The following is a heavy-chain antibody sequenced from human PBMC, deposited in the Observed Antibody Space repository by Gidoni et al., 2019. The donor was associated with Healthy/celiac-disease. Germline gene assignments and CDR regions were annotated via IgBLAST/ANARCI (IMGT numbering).Heavy chain of an antibody. V-gene: IGHV3-21*06. CDR3: ARDVGPGDIAARPGGDYFDY. J-gene: IGHJ4*02. D-gene: IGHD6-6*01. CDR2: ISSSNRYI. Sequence: EVQLVESGGGLVKPGGSLRLSCAASGLPFSRYTMNWVRQAPGKGLGCVSSISSSNRYIYYAGSVKGRFTISRDNAKNSLYLQMNSLRAEDTAVYCWARDVGPGDIAARPGGDYFDYWGQGTLVTVSS. CDR1: GLPFSRYT.